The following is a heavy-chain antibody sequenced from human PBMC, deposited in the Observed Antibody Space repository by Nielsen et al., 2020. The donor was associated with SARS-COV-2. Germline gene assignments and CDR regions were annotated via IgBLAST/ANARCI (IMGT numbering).Heavy chain of an antibody. J-gene: IGHJ3*02. Sequence: WIRQPPGKGLEWVSYISSSGSTIYYADSVKGRFTISRDNAKNSLHLQMNSLRAEDTAVYYCAREKGYCSSTSCLRLRGSFDIWGQGTMVTVSS. V-gene: IGHV3-11*01. D-gene: IGHD2-2*01. CDR3: AREKGYCSSTSCLRLRGSFDI. CDR2: ISSSGSTI.